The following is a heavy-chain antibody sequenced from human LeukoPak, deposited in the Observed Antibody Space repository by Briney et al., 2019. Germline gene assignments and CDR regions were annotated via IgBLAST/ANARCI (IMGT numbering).Heavy chain of an antibody. V-gene: IGHV5-51*01. CDR2: IYPGDSDT. Sequence: GASLKISFEGSGYRFSTYWIGWVRQMRGKGLEWMGIIYPGDSDTTYSPSFQGQVAISADRSISAAYLQWSSLKSSDTAMYYCARLGVEPTYFDYWGQGTLVTVSS. D-gene: IGHD1-26*01. J-gene: IGHJ4*02. CDR3: ARLGVEPTYFDY. CDR1: GYRFSTYW.